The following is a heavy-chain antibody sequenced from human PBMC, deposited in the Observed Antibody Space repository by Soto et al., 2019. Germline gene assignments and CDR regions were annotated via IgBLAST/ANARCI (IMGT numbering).Heavy chain of an antibody. V-gene: IGHV1-58*01. CDR3: AAESEYSSSPLVRYYYGMDV. CDR2: IVVGSGNT. CDR1: GFTFTSSA. J-gene: IGHJ6*02. Sequence: SVKVSCKASGFTFTSSAVQWVRQARGQRLEWIGWIVVGSGNTNYAQKFQERVTITRDMSTSTAYMELSSLRSEDTAVYYCAAESEYSSSPLVRYYYGMDVWGQGTTVTVSS. D-gene: IGHD6-6*01.